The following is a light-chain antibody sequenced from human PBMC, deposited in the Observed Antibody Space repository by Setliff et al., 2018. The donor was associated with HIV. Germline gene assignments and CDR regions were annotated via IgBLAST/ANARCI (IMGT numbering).Light chain of an antibody. J-gene: IGLJ1*01. CDR1: NIGSKS. Sequence: SYELTQPPSVSVAPGKTARITCGVNNIGSKSVHWYQQKPGQAPVLVVYDDNDRPSGIPERFSDSNSGNTATLTISRVEAGDEADYYCQVWDGNSDHYGFGTGTKV. CDR3: QVWDGNSDHYG. CDR2: DDN. V-gene: IGLV3-21*03.